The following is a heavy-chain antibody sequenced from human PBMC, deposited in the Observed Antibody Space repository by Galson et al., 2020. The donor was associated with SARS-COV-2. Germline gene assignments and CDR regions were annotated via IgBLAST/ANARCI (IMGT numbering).Heavy chain of an antibody. CDR2: IYYSGST. Sequence: SETLSLTCTVSGGSISSSSYYWGWIRQPPGKGLEWIGSIYYSGSTYYNPSLKSRVTISVDTSKNQFSLKLSSVTAADTAVYYCARLRPEVYYDSSGSPGAFDIWGQGTMVTVSS. CDR3: ARLRPEVYYDSSGSPGAFDI. CDR1: GGSISSSSYY. D-gene: IGHD3-22*01. V-gene: IGHV4-39*01. J-gene: IGHJ3*02.